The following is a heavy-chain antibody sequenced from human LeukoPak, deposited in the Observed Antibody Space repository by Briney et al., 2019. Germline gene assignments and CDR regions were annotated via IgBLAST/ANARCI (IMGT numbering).Heavy chain of an antibody. CDR3: ARDSYYDSSGYYSSEYFQH. Sequence: ASVKVSCKASGYTFTGYYMHWVRQAPGQGLEWMGWINPNSGGTNYAQKFQGRVTMTRDTSISTAYMELSRLRSDDTAVYSCARDSYYDSSGYYSSEYFQHWGQGTLVTVSS. D-gene: IGHD3-22*01. V-gene: IGHV1-2*02. CDR1: GYTFTGYY. CDR2: INPNSGGT. J-gene: IGHJ1*01.